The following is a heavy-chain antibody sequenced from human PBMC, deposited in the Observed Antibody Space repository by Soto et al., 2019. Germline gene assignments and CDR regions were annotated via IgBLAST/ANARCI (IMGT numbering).Heavy chain of an antibody. Sequence: QLQLAQSGADVKKAGSSVKVSCKASGGTLSNSAFSWVRQAPGQGLEWMGGIIPVFGIVNYAQKFQDRVTITADESTSTAYMEPRSLRSEDTAVYFCATGRIVVVGSRAYYGMDVWGQGATVTV. J-gene: IGHJ6*02. CDR1: GGTLSNSA. D-gene: IGHD3-22*01. V-gene: IGHV1-69*19. CDR3: ATGRIVVVGSRAYYGMDV. CDR2: IIPVFGIV.